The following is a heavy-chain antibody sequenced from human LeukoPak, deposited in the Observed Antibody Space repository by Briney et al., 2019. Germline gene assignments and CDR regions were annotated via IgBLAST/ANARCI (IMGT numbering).Heavy chain of an antibody. D-gene: IGHD3-22*01. Sequence: ASVKVSCKASGYDFTSVGITWVRQAPGQGLEWMGWISGYNGYTHYAHNLQGRVTMTTDTSTSTAYMELRSLRSDDTAVYYCARDEARYSSGYYPNWFDPWGQGTLVTVSS. CDR1: GYDFTSVG. CDR3: ARDEARYSSGYYPNWFDP. CDR2: ISGYNGYT. V-gene: IGHV1-18*01. J-gene: IGHJ5*02.